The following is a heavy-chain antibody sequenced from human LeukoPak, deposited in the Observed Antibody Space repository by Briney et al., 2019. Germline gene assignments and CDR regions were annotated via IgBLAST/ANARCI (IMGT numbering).Heavy chain of an antibody. D-gene: IGHD6-19*01. J-gene: IGHJ4*02. V-gene: IGHV4-34*01. CDR3: ARSSSARWKKFDY. CDR1: GGSFSGYY. Sequence: PSETLSLTCAVYGGSFSGYYWSWIRQPPGKELEWIGEINHSGSTNYNPSLKSRVTISVDTSKNQFSLKLSSVTAADTAVYYCARSSSARWKKFDYWGQGTLVTVSS. CDR2: INHSGST.